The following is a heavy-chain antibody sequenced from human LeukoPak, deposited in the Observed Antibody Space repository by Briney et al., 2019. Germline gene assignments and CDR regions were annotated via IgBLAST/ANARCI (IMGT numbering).Heavy chain of an antibody. J-gene: IGHJ5*02. D-gene: IGHD3-10*01. CDR2: MNPNSGNT. CDR1: GYTFTSYD. V-gene: IGHV1-8*01. Sequence: ASVKVSCKASGYTFTSYDINWVRQATGQGLEWMGWMNPNSGNTGYAQKFQGRVTMTRNTSISTAYMELSSLRSEDTAVYYCARSMVRGAPNWFDPWGQATLVTVSS. CDR3: ARSMVRGAPNWFDP.